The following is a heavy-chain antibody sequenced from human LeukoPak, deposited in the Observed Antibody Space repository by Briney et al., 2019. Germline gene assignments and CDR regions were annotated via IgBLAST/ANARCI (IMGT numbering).Heavy chain of an antibody. Sequence: SETLSLTCTVSGVSISSSGSYWAWIRQPPGKGLDWIGTISYAGSPNYNPSLNSRVTMSSDTSSNQFSLRLSSVTAADTAVYYCARVGPRRAKSGYSSGWSWGSAFDIWGQGTMVTVSS. CDR2: ISYAGSP. D-gene: IGHD6-19*01. V-gene: IGHV4-39*07. J-gene: IGHJ3*02. CDR1: GVSISSSGSY. CDR3: ARVGPRRAKSGYSSGWSWGSAFDI.